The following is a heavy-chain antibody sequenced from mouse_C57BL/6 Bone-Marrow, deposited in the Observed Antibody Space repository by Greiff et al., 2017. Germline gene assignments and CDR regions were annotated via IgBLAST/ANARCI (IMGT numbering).Heavy chain of an antibody. D-gene: IGHD1-1*01. Sequence: EVQLQQSGAELVRPGASVKLSCTASGFNIKDDYMNWVKQRPEQGLEWFGWIDPENGDTEYASKFQGKATITADTSSNTAYLQLSSLTSEDTAVYYCTKDYYGSYYAMDYWGQGTSVTVSS. CDR2: IDPENGDT. CDR1: GFNIKDDY. J-gene: IGHJ4*01. CDR3: TKDYYGSYYAMDY. V-gene: IGHV14-4*01.